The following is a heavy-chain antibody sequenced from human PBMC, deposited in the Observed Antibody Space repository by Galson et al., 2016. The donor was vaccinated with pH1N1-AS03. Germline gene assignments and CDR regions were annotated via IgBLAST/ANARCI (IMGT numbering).Heavy chain of an antibody. Sequence: SLRLSCAASGFRFGDYWETWVRQAAGKGLEWVATMSKDGSEKYYVDSVKGRFTFSRDNPKNSLYLQMNNLRAEDTAIYYCTRLGPSSVFDFWGQGALVTVSS. J-gene: IGHJ4*02. D-gene: IGHD1-26*01. CDR3: TRLGPSSVFDF. V-gene: IGHV3-7*01. CDR1: GFRFGDYW. CDR2: MSKDGSEK.